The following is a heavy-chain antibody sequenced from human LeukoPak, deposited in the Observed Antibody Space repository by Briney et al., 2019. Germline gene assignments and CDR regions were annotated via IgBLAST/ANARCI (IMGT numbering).Heavy chain of an antibody. CDR2: INPSGGST. D-gene: IGHD1-20*01. Sequence: ASVKVSCKASGYTFTSYYTHWVRQAPGQGLEWMGIINPSGGSTSYAQKFQGRVTMTRDTSTSKVYMELSSLRSEDTAVYYCARSYNWNPPELWGRGTLVTVSS. CDR1: GYTFTSYY. J-gene: IGHJ2*01. V-gene: IGHV1-46*01. CDR3: ARSYNWNPPEL.